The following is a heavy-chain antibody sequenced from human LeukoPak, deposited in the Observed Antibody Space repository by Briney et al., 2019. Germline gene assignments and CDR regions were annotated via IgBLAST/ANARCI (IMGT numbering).Heavy chain of an antibody. J-gene: IGHJ4*02. Sequence: GGSLRLSCAASGFAFSSYWMTWVRQAPGKGLEWVANIKPDGSGKTYVDSVKGRFTISRDNAKNSLYLQMRGLRVEDTAVYYCSSQPAVLDLDCWGQGTLVIVSS. V-gene: IGHV3-7*01. D-gene: IGHD6-19*01. CDR2: IKPDGSGK. CDR1: GFAFSSYW. CDR3: SSQPAVLDLDC.